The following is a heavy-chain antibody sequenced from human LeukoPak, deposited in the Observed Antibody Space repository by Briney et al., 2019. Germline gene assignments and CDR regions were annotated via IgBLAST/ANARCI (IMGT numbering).Heavy chain of an antibody. Sequence: PSETLSLTCTVSGGSISSRSYYWGWVRQPPGKGLEWIATTHYSGSTYYNPSLKSRVTISVDTSKNQFSPKLSSVTAADTAVYYCARAQYYRNRLPHLNWFDPWGQGTLVTVSS. D-gene: IGHD3-10*01. CDR1: GGSISSRSYY. CDR2: THYSGST. CDR3: ARAQYYRNRLPHLNWFDP. J-gene: IGHJ5*02. V-gene: IGHV4-39*01.